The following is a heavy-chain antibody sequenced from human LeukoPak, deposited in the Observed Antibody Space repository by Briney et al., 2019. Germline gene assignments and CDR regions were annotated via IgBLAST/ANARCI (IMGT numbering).Heavy chain of an antibody. V-gene: IGHV4-34*01. CDR1: Y. J-gene: IGHJ4*02. Sequence: YWIGWVRQMPGKGLEWIGEINHSGSTNYNPSLKSRVTISVDTSKNQFSLKLSSVTAADTAVYYCARRLVAAAGKFIDYWGQGTLVTVSS. D-gene: IGHD6-13*01. CDR3: ARRLVAAAGKFIDY. CDR2: INHSGST.